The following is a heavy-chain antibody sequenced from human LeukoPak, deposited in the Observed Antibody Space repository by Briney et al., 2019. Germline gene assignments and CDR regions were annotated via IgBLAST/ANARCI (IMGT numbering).Heavy chain of an antibody. CDR2: IRSKAYGGTT. Sequence: GRSLRLSCTASGFTFGDYAMSWVRQAPGKGLEWVGFIRSKAYGGTTEYAASVKGRFTISRDDSKSIAYLQMNSLKTEDTAVYYCTSYDFWSGYYNPFDYWGQGTLVTVSS. J-gene: IGHJ4*02. D-gene: IGHD3-3*01. CDR3: TSYDFWSGYYNPFDY. V-gene: IGHV3-49*04. CDR1: GFTFGDYA.